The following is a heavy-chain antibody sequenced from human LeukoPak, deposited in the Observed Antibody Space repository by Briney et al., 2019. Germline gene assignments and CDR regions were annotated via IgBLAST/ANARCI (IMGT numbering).Heavy chain of an antibody. Sequence: GGSLRLSCAASGFTFSTYAMHWVRQAPGKGLEWVAVISYDGSNKYYADSVKGRFTISRDNSENTLYLQMNSLRAEDTAVYYCARAARPAGLYYYMDVWGKGTTVTVSS. CDR1: GFTFSTYA. D-gene: IGHD6-6*01. V-gene: IGHV3-30-3*01. CDR3: ARAARPAGLYYYMDV. J-gene: IGHJ6*03. CDR2: ISYDGSNK.